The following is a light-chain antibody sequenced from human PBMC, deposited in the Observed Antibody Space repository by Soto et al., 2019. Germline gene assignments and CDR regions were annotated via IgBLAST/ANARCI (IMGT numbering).Light chain of an antibody. CDR2: DAS. Sequence: EIVWTQSPPTLYLSPGERDTLSCMASQSVSSYLAWYQQKPGQGPRLLIYDASNRATGIPARFSGSGSGTDFTLTISSLEPEDFAVYYCQQRSTWRRATFGQGTRLEIK. CDR1: QSVSSY. J-gene: IGKJ5*01. CDR3: QQRSTWRRAT. V-gene: IGKV3-11*01.